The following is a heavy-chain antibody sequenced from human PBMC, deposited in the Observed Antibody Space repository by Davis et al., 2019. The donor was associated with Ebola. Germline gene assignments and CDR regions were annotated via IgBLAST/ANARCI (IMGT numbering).Heavy chain of an antibody. V-gene: IGHV3-11*01. CDR1: GFTFSDYY. CDR2: ISSSGSTI. D-gene: IGHD4-17*01. Sequence: GESLKISCAASGFTFSDYYMSWIRQAPGKGLEWVSYISSSGSTIYYADSVKGRFTISRDNSKNTLYLQMNSLRAEDTAIYYCAIHRSTVTTSAFNYWGQGTLVTVSS. CDR3: AIHRSTVTTSAFNY. J-gene: IGHJ4*02.